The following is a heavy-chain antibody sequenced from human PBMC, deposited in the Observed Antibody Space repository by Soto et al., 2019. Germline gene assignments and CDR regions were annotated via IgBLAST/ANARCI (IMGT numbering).Heavy chain of an antibody. D-gene: IGHD1-20*01. J-gene: IGHJ4*02. CDR3: SRDITVTPVY. CDR1: GFIFSSYW. CDR2: INNDGSDT. Sequence: GVSLRLSCAASGFIFSSYWMRWVRQAQGKGLVWVSRINNDGSDTTYADSVKGRFTVSRDNTRNTLYLEMKSLRVEDTAVYYCSRDITVTPVYWGQGTLVTVSS. V-gene: IGHV3-74*01.